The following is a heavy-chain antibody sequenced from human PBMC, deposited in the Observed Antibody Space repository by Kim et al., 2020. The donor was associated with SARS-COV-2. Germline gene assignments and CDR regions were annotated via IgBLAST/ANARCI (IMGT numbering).Heavy chain of an antibody. CDR2: IYTSGST. V-gene: IGHV4-61*09. CDR1: GGSISSGSYY. CDR3: ARFTMVNWYFDL. J-gene: IGHJ2*01. D-gene: IGHD3-10*01. Sequence: SETLSLTCTVSGGSISSGSYYWSWIRQPAGKGLEWIGHIYTSGSTNSNPSLKSRVTISVDTSKNQFSLKLSSVTAADTAVYYCARFTMVNWYFDLWGRGTLITVSS.